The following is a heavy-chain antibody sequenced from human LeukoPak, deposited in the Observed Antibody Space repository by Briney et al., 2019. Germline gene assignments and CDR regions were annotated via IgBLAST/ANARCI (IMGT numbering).Heavy chain of an antibody. CDR2: IYSGGST. CDR1: GFTFDDYG. V-gene: IGHV3-66*01. J-gene: IGHJ4*02. D-gene: IGHD6-6*01. Sequence: GGSLRLSCAASGFTFDDYGMSWVRQAPGKGLEWVSVIYSGGSTYYADSVKGRFTISRDNSKNTLYLQMNSLRAEDTAVYYCARDKGTSYLSSFDYWGQGTLVTVSS. CDR3: ARDKGTSYLSSFDY.